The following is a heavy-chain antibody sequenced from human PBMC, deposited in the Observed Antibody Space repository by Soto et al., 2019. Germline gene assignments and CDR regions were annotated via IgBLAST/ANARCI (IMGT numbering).Heavy chain of an antibody. D-gene: IGHD4-17*01. J-gene: IGHJ6*02. CDR3: VRQGIDYLHGLVDV. CDR2: VYYTGDT. V-gene: IGHV4-59*08. Sequence: QVQLQQSGPRLVKPSETLSLTCTVSSGPDRSHNWGWIRQPPGRGLEWIDYVYYTGDTAYNPSLRGRVTISADTSTNDISLTLNSVTAADTAVYYCVRQGIDYLHGLVDVWGQGTTVSVSS. CDR1: SGPDRSHN.